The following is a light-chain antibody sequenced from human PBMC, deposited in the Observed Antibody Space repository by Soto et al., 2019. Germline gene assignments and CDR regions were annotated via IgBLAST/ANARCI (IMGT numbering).Light chain of an antibody. Sequence: EIVMTQSPATLSVSPGERATLSCRASQSVSSNLAWYQHKPGQSPRLLIYGASTRATGIPARFDGSGSGTEFTLTISSVQSEDFSVYYCQQYDNWPRTFGQWTKLEIK. CDR2: GAS. CDR1: QSVSSN. V-gene: IGKV3-15*01. J-gene: IGKJ1*01. CDR3: QQYDNWPRT.